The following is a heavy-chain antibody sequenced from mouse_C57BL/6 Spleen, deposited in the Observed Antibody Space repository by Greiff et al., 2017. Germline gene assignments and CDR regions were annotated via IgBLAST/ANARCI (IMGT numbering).Heavy chain of an antibody. Sequence: QVHVKQPGAELVKPGASVKLSCKASGYTFTSYWMQWVKQRPGQGLEWIGEIDPSDSYTNYNQKFKGKATLTVDTSSSTAYMQLSSLTSEDSAVYYCARRLGYAMDYWGQGTSVTVSS. CDR1: GYTFTSYW. V-gene: IGHV1-50*01. D-gene: IGHD4-1*01. CDR2: IDPSDSYT. J-gene: IGHJ4*01. CDR3: ARRLGYAMDY.